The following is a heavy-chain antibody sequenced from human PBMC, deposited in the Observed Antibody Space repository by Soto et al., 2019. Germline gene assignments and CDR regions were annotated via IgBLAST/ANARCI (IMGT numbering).Heavy chain of an antibody. Sequence: QVQLVESGGGLVKPGGSLRLSCAASGFTFSDFHMIWVRQAPGKGLEWISYIYRGGSTVSYADSVQGRFTIPRDNAKNSLYLQLASMRVDNTAESYCAEGIVGTPSHAFDAWGQGTTVTISS. V-gene: IGHV3-11*01. D-gene: IGHD1-26*01. CDR1: GFTFSDFH. CDR3: AEGIVGTPSHAFDA. CDR2: IYRGGSTV. J-gene: IGHJ5*01.